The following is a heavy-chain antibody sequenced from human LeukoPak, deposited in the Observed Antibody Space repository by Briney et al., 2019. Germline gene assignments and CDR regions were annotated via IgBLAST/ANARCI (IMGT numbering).Heavy chain of an antibody. CDR2: IYYSGST. V-gene: IGHV4-39*07. J-gene: IGHJ3*02. Sequence: SETLSLTCTVSGGSISSSSYYWGWIRQPPGKGLEWIGSIYYSGSTYYNPSLKSRVTISVDTSKNQFSLKLSSVTAADTAVYYCARVHDYGDYVAVRGAFPEDAFDIWGQGTMVTVSS. CDR1: GGSISSSSYY. CDR3: ARVHDYGDYVAVRGAFPEDAFDI. D-gene: IGHD4-17*01.